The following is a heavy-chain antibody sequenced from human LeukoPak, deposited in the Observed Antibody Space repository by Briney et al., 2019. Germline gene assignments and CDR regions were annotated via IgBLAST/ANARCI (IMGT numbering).Heavy chain of an antibody. J-gene: IGHJ4*02. CDR1: GYTFTGYY. CDR2: INPNSGGT. CDR3: ATTRKYSSSSGLDY. D-gene: IGHD6-6*01. V-gene: IGHV1-2*02. Sequence: ASVKVSCKASGYTFTGYYMHWVRQAPGQGLEWTGWINPNSGGTNYAQKFQGRVTMTRDTSISTAYMELSRLRSDDTAVYYCATTRKYSSSSGLDYWGQGTLVTVSS.